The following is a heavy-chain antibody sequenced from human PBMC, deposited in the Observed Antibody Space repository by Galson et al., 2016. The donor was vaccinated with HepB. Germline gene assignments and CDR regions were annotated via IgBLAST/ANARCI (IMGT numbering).Heavy chain of an antibody. J-gene: IGHJ4*02. CDR2: IYPGDSET. D-gene: IGHD1-26*01. CDR3: ATSGSYGDFDY. CDR1: GYTFITKW. Sequence: QSGAEVKKSGESLQISCKASGYTFITKWIGWVRQMPGKGLEWMGIIYPGDSETRYSPSFQGQVTFSADKSISTAYLQCSSLKASDTAMYYCATSGSYGDFDYWGQGTLVIVSS. V-gene: IGHV5-51*01.